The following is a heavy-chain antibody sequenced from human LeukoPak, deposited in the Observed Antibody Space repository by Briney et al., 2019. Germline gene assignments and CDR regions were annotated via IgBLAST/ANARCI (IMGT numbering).Heavy chain of an antibody. CDR3: ARDHHYDSSGYYYYYYMDV. D-gene: IGHD3-22*01. CDR2: TYYRPKWY. V-gene: IGHV6-1*01. CDR1: GDTVSNKRSA. Sequence: SQTLSLTCAISGDTVSNKRSAWNWIRQSPSRGLEWLGRTYYRPKWYNYAVSVKSRITINPDTSKNQFSLQLNSVSPEDTAVYYCARDHHYDSSGYYYYYYMDVWGKGTTVTVSS. J-gene: IGHJ6*03.